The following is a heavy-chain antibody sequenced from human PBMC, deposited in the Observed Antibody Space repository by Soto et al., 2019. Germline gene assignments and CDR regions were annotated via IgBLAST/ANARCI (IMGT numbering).Heavy chain of an antibody. V-gene: IGHV4-59*01. CDR1: GGSISSYY. Sequence: PSETLSLTCTVSGGSISSYYWSWIRQPPGKGLGWIGYIYYSGSTNYNPSLKSRVTISVDTSKNQFSLKLSSVTAADTAVYYCARSPPMWFGELSGWFDPWGQGTLVTVSS. J-gene: IGHJ5*02. CDR2: IYYSGST. D-gene: IGHD3-10*01. CDR3: ARSPPMWFGELSGWFDP.